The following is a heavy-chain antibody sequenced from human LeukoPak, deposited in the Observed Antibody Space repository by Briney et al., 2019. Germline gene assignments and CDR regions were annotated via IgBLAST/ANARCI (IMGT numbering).Heavy chain of an antibody. CDR3: ARVRPHPIIDV. J-gene: IGHJ6*03. Sequence: GGSLRLSCAASGFTVSNNYMSWVRQAPGTGLEWVSVIYTGVSTYYADSVKGRFAISRDNSKNTLYLQMNSLRAEDTGVYYCARVRPHPIIDVWGKGTTVTVSS. V-gene: IGHV3-53*01. D-gene: IGHD6-6*01. CDR1: GFTVSNNY. CDR2: IYTGVST.